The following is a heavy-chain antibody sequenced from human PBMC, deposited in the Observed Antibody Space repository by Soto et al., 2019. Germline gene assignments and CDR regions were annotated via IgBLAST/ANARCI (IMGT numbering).Heavy chain of an antibody. CDR2: IIPIFGTA. CDR1: GGTFSSYA. CDR3: ARWGGGYCSGGSCYGWFDP. V-gene: IGHV1-69*13. Sequence: GASVKVSCKASGGTFSSYAISWVRQAPGQGLEWMGGIIPIFGTANYAQKFQGRVTITADESTSTAYMELSSLRSEDTAVYYCARWGGGYCSGGSCYGWFDPWGQGTLVTVSS. J-gene: IGHJ5*02. D-gene: IGHD2-15*01.